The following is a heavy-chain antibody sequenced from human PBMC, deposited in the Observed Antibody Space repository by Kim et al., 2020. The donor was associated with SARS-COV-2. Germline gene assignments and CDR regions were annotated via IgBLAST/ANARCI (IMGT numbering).Heavy chain of an antibody. J-gene: IGHJ4*02. Sequence: ASVKVSCKASGYTFRNYGIDWVRQAPGQGFEWMGSITPSYGYTNYAQKFQSRVTMTTDTSTNTVYMELTNLRPDDTAVYFFTRDEWKLLPEGNWGQGTLV. D-gene: IGHD2-15*01. CDR2: ITPSYGYT. CDR3: TRDEWKLLPEGN. V-gene: IGHV1-18*01. CDR1: GYTFRNYG.